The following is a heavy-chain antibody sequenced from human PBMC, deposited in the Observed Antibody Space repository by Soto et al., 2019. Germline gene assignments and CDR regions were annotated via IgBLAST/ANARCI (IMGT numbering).Heavy chain of an antibody. V-gene: IGHV1-69*12. CDR1: GGTFSSYA. D-gene: IGHD6-19*01. CDR3: AREGVAAHNWFDP. Sequence: QVQLVQSGAEVKKPGSSVKVSCKASGGTFSSYAISWVRQAPGQGLEWMGGIIPIFGTANYAQKVQGRVTSTAHESTRTAYMELSSLRSEDTAVYYCAREGVAAHNWFDPWGQGTLVTVSS. CDR2: IIPIFGTA. J-gene: IGHJ5*02.